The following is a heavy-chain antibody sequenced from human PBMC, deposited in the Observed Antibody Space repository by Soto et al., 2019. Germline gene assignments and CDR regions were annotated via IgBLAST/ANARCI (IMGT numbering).Heavy chain of an antibody. CDR3: AARGPAAIGSYYYYMDV. D-gene: IGHD2-2*01. Sequence: SETLSLTCTVSGGSVSSGSYHWSWIRQHPEKGLEWIGYIYYSESPYYNPSLKSRVTISADTSKNQFSLRLSSVTAADTAVYYCAARGPAAIGSYYYYMDVWGKGTTVTVSS. J-gene: IGHJ6*03. CDR2: IYYSESP. CDR1: GGSVSSGSYH. V-gene: IGHV4-31*03.